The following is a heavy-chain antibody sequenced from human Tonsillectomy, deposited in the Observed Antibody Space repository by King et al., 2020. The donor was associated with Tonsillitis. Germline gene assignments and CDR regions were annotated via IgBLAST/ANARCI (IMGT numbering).Heavy chain of an antibody. CDR2: IWYDGSNK. V-gene: IGHV3-33*08. CDR3: ARDGGSGTYSHFDY. Sequence: VQLVESGGGVVQPGRSLRLSCAASGFTFSTYAMHWVRQAPGKGLEWVAVIWYDGSNKYYTDSVKGRFTISRDNSKNTLYLQMKSLRAEDTAVYYCARDGGSGTYSHFDYWGQGTLVTVSS. D-gene: IGHD1-26*01. CDR1: GFTFSTYA. J-gene: IGHJ4*02.